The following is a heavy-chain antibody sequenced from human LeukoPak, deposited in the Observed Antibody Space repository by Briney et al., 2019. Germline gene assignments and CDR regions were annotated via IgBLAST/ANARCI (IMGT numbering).Heavy chain of an antibody. CDR1: GGSFSGYY. D-gene: IGHD3-22*01. J-gene: IGHJ4*02. CDR2: INHSGST. V-gene: IGHV4-34*01. Sequence: SETLSLTCAVYGGSFSGYYWSWIRQPPGKGLEWIGEINHSGSTNYNPSLKSRVTISVDTSKNQFSLKLSSVTAADTAVYYCARDRGSGYTNFDYWGQGTLVTVSS. CDR3: ARDRGSGYTNFDY.